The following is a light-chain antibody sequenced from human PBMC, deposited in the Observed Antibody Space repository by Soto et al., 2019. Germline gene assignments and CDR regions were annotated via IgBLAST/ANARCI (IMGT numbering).Light chain of an antibody. V-gene: IGKV3-20*01. CDR3: QQYGSSPRT. CDR2: GAS. Sequence: EIVMTQSPATLSVSPGERATFSCRASQSVSSNLAWYQQKPRHTPRLLIYGASNRATGIPDRFSGSGSGTDFTLTISRLEPEDFAVYYCQQYGSSPRTFGQGTKVDIK. J-gene: IGKJ1*01. CDR1: QSVSSN.